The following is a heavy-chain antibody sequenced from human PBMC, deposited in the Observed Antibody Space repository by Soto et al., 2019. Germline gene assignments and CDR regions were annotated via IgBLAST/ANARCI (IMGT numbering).Heavy chain of an antibody. D-gene: IGHD2-21*02. CDR1: VYGFTVYF. J-gene: IGHJ5*02. CDR2: INAGGSYT. V-gene: IGHV1-46*03. CDR3: TRGGAIVVVTPPCDP. Sequence: SVKGSCKASVYGFTVYFRRWGINDTGQGLEWMGTINAGGSYTTYAQRFQGRVTMTRDTSTNTVSMELSSLRYEDTALYFCTRGGAIVVVTPPCDPWCSGPLVTASS.